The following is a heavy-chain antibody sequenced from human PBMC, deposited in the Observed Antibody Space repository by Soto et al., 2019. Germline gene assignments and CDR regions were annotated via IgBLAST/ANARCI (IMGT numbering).Heavy chain of an antibody. CDR3: ARDTDYGDNTRPGQNWFDP. V-gene: IGHV1-3*01. Sequence: ASVKVSCKASGYTFTSYAMHWVRQAPGQRLEWMGWINAGNGNTKYSQKFQGRVTITRDTSASTAYMELSSLRSEDTAVYYCARDTDYGDNTRPGQNWFDPWGQGSLVTV. CDR1: GYTFTSYA. J-gene: IGHJ5*02. D-gene: IGHD4-17*01. CDR2: INAGNGNT.